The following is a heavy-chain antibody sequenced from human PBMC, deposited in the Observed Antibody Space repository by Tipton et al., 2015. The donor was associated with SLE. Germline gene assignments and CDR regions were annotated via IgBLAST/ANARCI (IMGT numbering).Heavy chain of an antibody. CDR1: GFTVSSNY. Sequence: SLRLSCAASGFTVSSNYMSWVRQAPGKGLEWVSVIYSGGSAYYADSVKGRFAISRDNSKNTLYLQMNSLRAEDTSVYYCARDRGSGWLDFDYWVQVTLVTVSS. CDR2: IYSGGSA. CDR3: ARDRGSGWLDFDY. J-gene: IGHJ4*02. D-gene: IGHD6-19*01. V-gene: IGHV3-53*05.